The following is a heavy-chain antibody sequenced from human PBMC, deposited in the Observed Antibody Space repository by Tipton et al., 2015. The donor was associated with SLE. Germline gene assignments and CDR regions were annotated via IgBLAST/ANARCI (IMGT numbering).Heavy chain of an antibody. Sequence: TLSLTCTVSGGSGTKFDWGWVRQPAGKGLEWIGRIYTSGVTNYSPSLQTRGAMSIDTSNNQYPLKLRSVTAADTALYFCAVRTWDSNYGSAFDIWGQGTLVTASS. CDR1: GGSGTKFD. J-gene: IGHJ3*02. CDR2: IYTSGVT. D-gene: IGHD3-22*01. CDR3: AVRTWDSNYGSAFDI. V-gene: IGHV4-4*07.